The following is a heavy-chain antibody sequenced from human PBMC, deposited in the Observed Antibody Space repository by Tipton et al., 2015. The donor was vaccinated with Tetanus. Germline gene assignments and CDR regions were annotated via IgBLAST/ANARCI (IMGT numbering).Heavy chain of an antibody. V-gene: IGHV4-61*08. Sequence: GLVKPSETLSLTCTVSGESISTGGYYWTWIRQHPGKGLEWIGYILYTGSTNYNPSLKSRVTLSSDTPKAQFSLKLISVTPADTAIYYCARTGWFGHMPAFDSWGLGTLVTVSS. CDR1: GESISTGGYY. J-gene: IGHJ4*02. CDR3: ARTGWFGHMPAFDS. CDR2: ILYTGST. D-gene: IGHD3-10*01.